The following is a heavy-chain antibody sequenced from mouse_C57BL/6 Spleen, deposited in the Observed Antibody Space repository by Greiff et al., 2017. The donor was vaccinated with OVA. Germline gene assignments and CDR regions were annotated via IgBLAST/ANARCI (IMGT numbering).Heavy chain of an antibody. CDR1: GYTFTDYE. CDR3: TGGGNPAWFAY. J-gene: IGHJ3*01. Sequence: QVQLQQSGAELVRPGASVTLSCKASGYTFTDYEMHWVKQTPVHGLEWIGAIDPETGGTASNQKFTGTAILTADKSSSTAYMELRSLTSEDSAVYYCTGGGNPAWFAYWGQGTLVTVSA. D-gene: IGHD1-1*02. CDR2: IDPETGGT. V-gene: IGHV1-15*01.